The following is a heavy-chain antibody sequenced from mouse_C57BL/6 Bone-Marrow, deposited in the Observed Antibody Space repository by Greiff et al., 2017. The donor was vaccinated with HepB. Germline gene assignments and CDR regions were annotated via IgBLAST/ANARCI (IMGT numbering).Heavy chain of an antibody. CDR3: ASYCKYSYAMDY. CDR1: GYTFTSYW. CDR2: IYPSDSET. V-gene: IGHV1-61*01. D-gene: IGHD5-1-1*01. J-gene: IGHJ4*01. Sequence: QVQLQQPGAELVRPGSSVKLSCKASGYTFTSYWLDWVKQRPGQGLEWIGNIYPSDSETHYNQKFKDKATLTVDKSASKADMQLSSLTSEDSAVYYCASYCKYSYAMDYRGQGTSVTVSS.